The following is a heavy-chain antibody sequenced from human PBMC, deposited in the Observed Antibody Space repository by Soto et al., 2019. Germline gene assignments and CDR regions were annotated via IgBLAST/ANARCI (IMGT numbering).Heavy chain of an antibody. CDR1: GYSFTSYW. CDR3: AIPSCSGGSCYPYYYYGMDV. CDR2: IYPGDSDT. D-gene: IGHD2-15*01. Sequence: PGESLKIYCKGSGYSFTSYWIGWVRQMPGKGLEWMGIIYPGDSDTRYSPSFQGQVTISADKSISTAYLQWSSLKASDTAMNYCAIPSCSGGSCYPYYYYGMDVWGQGTTVTVSS. J-gene: IGHJ6*02. V-gene: IGHV5-51*01.